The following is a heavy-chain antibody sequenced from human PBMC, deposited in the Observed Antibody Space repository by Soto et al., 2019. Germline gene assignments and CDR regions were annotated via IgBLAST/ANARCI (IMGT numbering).Heavy chain of an antibody. J-gene: IGHJ5*02. V-gene: IGHV1-18*01. CDR1: GYTFTSYG. Sequence: QVQLVQSGAEVKKPGASVKVSCKASGYTFTSYGISWVRQAPGQGLEWMGWISAYNGNTNYAQKFQGRVTMTTDTSGSPAHLELRRLSSDHTAVYYCAREILWGGFGESEWLDPWGQGTLVTVSS. D-gene: IGHD3-10*01. CDR2: ISAYNGNT. CDR3: AREILWGGFGESEWLDP.